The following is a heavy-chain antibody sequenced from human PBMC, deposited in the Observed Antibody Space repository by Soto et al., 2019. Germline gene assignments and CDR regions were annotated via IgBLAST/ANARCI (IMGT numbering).Heavy chain of an antibody. CDR1: GGSISSYY. Sequence: SETLSLTCTVSGGSISSYYWSWIRQPPGKGLEWIGYIYYSGSTNYNPSLRSRVTISVDTSKDQFSLKLSSVTAADTAVYYCARLKKIVGDIVVGDAFDIWGQGTMVTVSS. J-gene: IGHJ3*02. CDR3: ARLKKIVGDIVVGDAFDI. D-gene: IGHD2-15*01. CDR2: IYYSGST. V-gene: IGHV4-59*08.